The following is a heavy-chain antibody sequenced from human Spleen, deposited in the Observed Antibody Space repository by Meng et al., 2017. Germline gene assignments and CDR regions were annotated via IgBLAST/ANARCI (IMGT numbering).Heavy chain of an antibody. CDR1: GGSFSAYD. Sequence: QVQVQQWGAGLLKHSETRSLTCAFYGGSFSAYDWSWIRQPPGKGLEWLGQINHSGSTNDNPSLKSRVTISIDTSRNQLSLKLSSVTAADTAVYYCRLAYCMGDCVDYWGQGTLVTVSS. V-gene: IGHV4-34*01. CDR3: RLAYCMGDCVDY. J-gene: IGHJ4*02. CDR2: INHSGST. D-gene: IGHD2-21*01.